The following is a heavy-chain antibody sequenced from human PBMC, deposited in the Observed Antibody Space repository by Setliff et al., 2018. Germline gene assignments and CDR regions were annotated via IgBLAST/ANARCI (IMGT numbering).Heavy chain of an antibody. CDR2: INHSGST. Sequence: LSLTCAVYGGSFSGYYWSWIRQPPGKGLEWIGEINHSGSTNYNPSLKSRVTISVDTSKNQFSLKLSSVTAADTAVYYCARVVPAAMYFDYWGQGTLVTVS. D-gene: IGHD2-2*01. CDR3: ARVVPAAMYFDY. CDR1: GGSFSGYY. V-gene: IGHV4-34*01. J-gene: IGHJ4*02.